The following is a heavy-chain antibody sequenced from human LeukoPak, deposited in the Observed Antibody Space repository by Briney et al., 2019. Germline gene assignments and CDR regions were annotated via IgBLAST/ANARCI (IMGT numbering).Heavy chain of an antibody. V-gene: IGHV4-4*09. D-gene: IGHD3-3*01. J-gene: IGHJ5*02. CDR2: IFTSGNT. Sequence: SETLSLTCTVSGDSISSYCWSWVRQPPGKRLEWIGCIFTSGNTNYNPSLKSRVTMSVDTSTNQVFMELRSLTAADTAVYYCATSYDSKPAPYDLWGQGTLVSVSS. CDR3: ATSYDSKPAPYDL. CDR1: GDSISSYC.